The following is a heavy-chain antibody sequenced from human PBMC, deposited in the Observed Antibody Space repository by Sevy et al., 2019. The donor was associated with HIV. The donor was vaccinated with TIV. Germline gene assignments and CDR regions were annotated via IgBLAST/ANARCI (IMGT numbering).Heavy chain of an antibody. J-gene: IGHJ4*02. Sequence: GGSLRLSCAASGFTFSSYWMHWVRHAPGKGLVWVSRISSDGSSTSYADSVRGRFTISRDNAKNTLYLQMNSLRAEDTAVYYCARDGRLARDFDYWGQGTLVTVSS. CDR3: ARDGRLARDFDY. CDR1: GFTFSSYW. V-gene: IGHV3-74*01. D-gene: IGHD3-3*02. CDR2: ISSDGSST.